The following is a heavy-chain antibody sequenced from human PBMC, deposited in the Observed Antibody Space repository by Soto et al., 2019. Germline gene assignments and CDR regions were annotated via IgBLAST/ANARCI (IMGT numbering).Heavy chain of an antibody. J-gene: IGHJ3*02. CDR2: ISYDGRNK. CDR3: ERAGHPYGYGAFDI. V-gene: IGHV3-30*04. CDR1: GFTFSSYA. D-gene: IGHD5-12*01. Sequence: GGSLRLSCAASGFTFSSYAMSWVRQAPGKGLEWVAGISYDGRNKYYADSVKGRFTISRDNTKNTLYLQMNSQRAEDAGEDYCERAGHPYGYGAFDIWGQGTMVTVSS.